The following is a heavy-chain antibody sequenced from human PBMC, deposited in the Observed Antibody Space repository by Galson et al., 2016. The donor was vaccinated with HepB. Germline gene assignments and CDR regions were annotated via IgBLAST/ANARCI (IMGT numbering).Heavy chain of an antibody. CDR3: ATVVGTADY. V-gene: IGHV1-46*01. Sequence: SVKVSCKASGYTFTSHEMHWVRQAPGQGLEWMGIINPRDGSTTDAQKFQGRVTMTRDTSTSIVHMELSSLKSEDTAMFYCATVVGTADYWGQGTLVTVSS. J-gene: IGHJ4*02. CDR2: INPRDGST. D-gene: IGHD2-21*02. CDR1: GYTFTSHE.